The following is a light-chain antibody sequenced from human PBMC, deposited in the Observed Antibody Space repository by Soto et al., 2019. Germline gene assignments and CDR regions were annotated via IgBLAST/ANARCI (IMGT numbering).Light chain of an antibody. CDR3: QQYYSTPWT. CDR2: WAS. V-gene: IGKV4-1*01. Sequence: DIVMTQSPDSLAVSLGERATINCKSSQSVLYSSNNKNYLAWYQQKPGQPPKLLFYWASTRESGVPDRFSGSGSGTDFPLTISSLQAEDVALYYCQQYYSTPWTFGQGTKVEIK. CDR1: QSVLYSSNNKNY. J-gene: IGKJ1*01.